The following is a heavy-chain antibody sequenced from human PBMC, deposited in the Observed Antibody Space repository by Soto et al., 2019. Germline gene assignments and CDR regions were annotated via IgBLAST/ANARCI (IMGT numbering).Heavy chain of an antibody. V-gene: IGHV4-59*08. D-gene: IGHD6-6*01. CDR2: IYYTGIT. J-gene: IGHJ5*02. CDR3: ARHKYDSSSGLVNWFDP. Sequence: QVQLQESGPGLVKPSETLSLTCTVSGGSISSYYWSWIRQSPGKGLEWIAYIYYTGITNYNPSLESRVTISVDTSKNQFSLKLNSVTAADTAVYYCARHKYDSSSGLVNWFDPWGQGTLVTVSS. CDR1: GGSISSYY.